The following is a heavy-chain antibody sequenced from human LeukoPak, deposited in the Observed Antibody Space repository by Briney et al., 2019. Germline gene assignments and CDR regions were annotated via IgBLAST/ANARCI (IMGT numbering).Heavy chain of an antibody. V-gene: IGHV3-48*04. D-gene: IGHD4-17*01. J-gene: IGHJ5*02. CDR1: GFTFSSYS. CDR2: IRSSGSTI. CDR3: ARDVASDSGDPNWFDP. Sequence: GGSLRLSCAASGFTFSSYSMNWVRQAPGKGLEWVSCIRSSGSTIYADSVKGRFTISRDDAKNSLYLQMNNLRAEDTAVYYCARDVASDSGDPNWFDPWGQGTLVTVSS.